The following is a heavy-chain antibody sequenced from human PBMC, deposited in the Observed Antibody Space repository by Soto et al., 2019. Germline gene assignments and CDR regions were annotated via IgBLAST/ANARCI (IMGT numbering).Heavy chain of an antibody. D-gene: IGHD6-6*01. CDR2: IYYSGST. CDR1: GGSISSYY. Sequence: QVQLQESGPGLVKPSETLSLTCTVSGGSISSYYWSWIRQPPGKGLEWIGYIYYSGSTNYNPSLKSRVTISVDTSKNQFSLKLSSVTAADTAVYYCARVEFSSSGYYGMDVWGQGTTVTVSS. V-gene: IGHV4-59*01. J-gene: IGHJ6*02. CDR3: ARVEFSSSGYYGMDV.